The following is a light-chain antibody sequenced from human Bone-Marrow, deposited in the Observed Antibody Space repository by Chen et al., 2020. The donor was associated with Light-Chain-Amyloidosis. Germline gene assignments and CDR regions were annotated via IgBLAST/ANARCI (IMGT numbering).Light chain of an antibody. CDR3: SSFTSSSSYV. CDR2: AVS. CDR1: SGDVGTYNY. J-gene: IGLJ1*01. V-gene: IGLV2-14*01. Sequence: QSALPQHASVSGSPGQSITISCTGTSGDVGTYNYVSWYQQHPGKAPKVMIYAVSNRLSGVSNRFSGSKSGNTASLTISGLQAEDEADYYCSSFTSSSSYVFGPGTKVTVL.